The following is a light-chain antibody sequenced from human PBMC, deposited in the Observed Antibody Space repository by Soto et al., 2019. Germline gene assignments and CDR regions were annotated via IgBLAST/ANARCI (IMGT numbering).Light chain of an antibody. CDR2: DTS. V-gene: IGKV3-11*01. CDR1: QSVSSY. Sequence: EIVLTQSPATLSLSPGEGATLSCRASQSVSSYLAWYQQKPGQPPRLLIYDTSNRATGIPARFSGSGSGTDFTLTISSLEPEDFAVYYCQHRSNWPLTFGGGTKVEIK. CDR3: QHRSNWPLT. J-gene: IGKJ4*01.